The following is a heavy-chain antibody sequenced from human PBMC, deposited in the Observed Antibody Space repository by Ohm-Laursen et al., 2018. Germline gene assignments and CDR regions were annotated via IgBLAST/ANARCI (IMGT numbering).Heavy chain of an antibody. Sequence: SLRLSCAPSGFTFSSYSMNWVRQAPGKGLEWVSSISSSSSYIYYADSVKGRFTISRDNAKNSLYLQMNSLRAEDTAVYYCARDRDLAFDYWGQGTPVTISS. J-gene: IGHJ4*02. CDR1: GFTFSSYS. CDR3: ARDRDLAFDY. V-gene: IGHV3-21*01. CDR2: ISSSSSYI.